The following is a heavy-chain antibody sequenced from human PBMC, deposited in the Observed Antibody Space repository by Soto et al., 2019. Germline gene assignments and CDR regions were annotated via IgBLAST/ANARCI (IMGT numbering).Heavy chain of an antibody. Sequence: GGSLRLSCVASGFTFSSYWMSWVRQAPGKGLEWVANIKQDGSEKYYVDSVKGRFTISRDNAKNSLYLQMNSLRAEDTAVYYCARESGSGWTGYWGQGTLVTVSS. J-gene: IGHJ4*02. CDR2: IKQDGSEK. CDR1: GFTFSSYW. CDR3: ARESGSGWTGY. V-gene: IGHV3-7*05. D-gene: IGHD6-19*01.